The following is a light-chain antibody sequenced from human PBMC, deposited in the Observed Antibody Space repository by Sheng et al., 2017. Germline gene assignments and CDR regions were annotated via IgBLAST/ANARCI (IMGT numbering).Light chain of an antibody. CDR1: QGISSS. J-gene: IGKJ1*01. CDR2: AAS. Sequence: IQMTQSPSSLSASTGDRVTITCRASQGISSSLAWYQQKPGKAPELLIYAASTLQSGVPSRFSGSGSGTDFSLTISCLQSEDFATYYCQQYYTYPRTFGQGTKVEIK. CDR3: QQYYTYPRT. V-gene: IGKV1-8*01.